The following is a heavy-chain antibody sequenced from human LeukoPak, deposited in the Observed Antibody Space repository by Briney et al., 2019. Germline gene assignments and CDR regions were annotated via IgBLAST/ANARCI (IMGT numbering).Heavy chain of an antibody. Sequence: SETLSLACAVYGGAFSGYYWSWIRQPPGKGLEWIGTIYYSGSTSYNPSLKSRVTISVNTSKNQFSLNLSSVTAADTAVYHCARRAKWGGTFDIWGQGTMVTVSS. CDR1: GGAFSGYY. CDR2: IYYSGST. D-gene: IGHD3-16*01. J-gene: IGHJ3*02. V-gene: IGHV4-34*01. CDR3: ARRAKWGGTFDI.